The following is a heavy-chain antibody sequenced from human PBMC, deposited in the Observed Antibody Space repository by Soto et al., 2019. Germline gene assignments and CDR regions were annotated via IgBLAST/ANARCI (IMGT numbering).Heavy chain of an antibody. CDR3: ARDHTVTTAWDGMDV. CDR1: GGSISSGDYY. D-gene: IGHD4-4*01. Sequence: PSETLSLTCTVSGGSISSGDYYWSWIRQPPGKGLEWIGYIYYSGSTYYNPALKSRVNISVDTSKNQFSLKLSSVTAADTAVYYCARDHTVTTAWDGMDVWGQGTTVTVSS. CDR2: IYYSGST. J-gene: IGHJ6*02. V-gene: IGHV4-30-4*01.